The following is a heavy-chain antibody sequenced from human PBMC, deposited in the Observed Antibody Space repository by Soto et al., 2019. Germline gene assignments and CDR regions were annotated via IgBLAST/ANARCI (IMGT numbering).Heavy chain of an antibody. J-gene: IGHJ5*02. Sequence: QVQLVESRGGVVQPGRSLRLSCAASGFTFSSYAMHWVRQAPGKGLEWVAVISYDGSNKYYADSVKGRFTISRDNSKNTLYLQMNSLRAEDTAVYYCARDSEYSSGWYVSWFDPWGQGTLVTVSS. CDR1: GFTFSSYA. V-gene: IGHV3-30-3*01. CDR2: ISYDGSNK. D-gene: IGHD6-19*01. CDR3: ARDSEYSSGWYVSWFDP.